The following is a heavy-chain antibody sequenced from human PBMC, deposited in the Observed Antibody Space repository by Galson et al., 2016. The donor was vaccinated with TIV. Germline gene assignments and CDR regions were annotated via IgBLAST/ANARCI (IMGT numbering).Heavy chain of an antibody. J-gene: IGHJ4*02. CDR3: AKSGDSRSIDS. CDR2: ITGVSSYT. V-gene: IGHV3-21*01. CDR1: GFTFRAYS. Sequence: SLRLSCAASGFTFRAYSMNWVRQAPGKGLEWVASITGVSSYTYYAASVKGRFSISRENAKNTLYLQMNSLGAEDTALYYCAKSGDSRSIDSWGQGTLVIVSS. D-gene: IGHD3-22*01.